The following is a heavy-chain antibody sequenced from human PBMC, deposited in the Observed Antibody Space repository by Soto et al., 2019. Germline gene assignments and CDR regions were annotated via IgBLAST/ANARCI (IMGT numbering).Heavy chain of an antibody. V-gene: IGHV3-23*01. J-gene: IGHJ4*02. CDR3: VLWPPYYFDY. CDR2: ICGSGGST. Sequence: PGGSLRLSCAASGFTFSSYAMSWVRQAPGKGLEWVSAICGSGGSTYYADSVEGRFTISRDNSKNTLYLQMNSLRAEDTAVYYCVLWPPYYFDYWGQGTLVTVSS. D-gene: IGHD3-10*01. CDR1: GFTFSSYA.